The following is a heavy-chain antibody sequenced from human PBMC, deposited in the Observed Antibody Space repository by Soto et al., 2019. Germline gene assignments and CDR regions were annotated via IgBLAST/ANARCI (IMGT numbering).Heavy chain of an antibody. CDR2: IYYSGST. Sequence: SETLSLTCTVSGGSISSGDYYWSWIRQPPGKGLEWIGYIYYSGSTYYNPSLKSRVTISVDTSKNQFSLKLSSVTAADTAVYYCARDGYYSNYYWFDPWGQGXLVTVYS. V-gene: IGHV4-30-4*01. J-gene: IGHJ5*02. CDR1: GGSISSGDYY. D-gene: IGHD4-4*01. CDR3: ARDGYYSNYYWFDP.